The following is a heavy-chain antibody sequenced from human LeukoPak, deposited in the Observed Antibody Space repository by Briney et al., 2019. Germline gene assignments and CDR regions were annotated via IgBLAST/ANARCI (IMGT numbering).Heavy chain of an antibody. CDR2: ISYDGSNK. Sequence: PGGSLRLSCVASGFTFSSYGMHWVRQAPGKGLEWVAVISYDGSNKYYADSVKGRFTISRDNSKNTLYLQMNSLRAEDTAVYYCAREVSYGLTFDYWGQGTLVTVSS. D-gene: IGHD5-18*01. V-gene: IGHV3-30*03. J-gene: IGHJ4*02. CDR3: AREVSYGLTFDY. CDR1: GFTFSSYG.